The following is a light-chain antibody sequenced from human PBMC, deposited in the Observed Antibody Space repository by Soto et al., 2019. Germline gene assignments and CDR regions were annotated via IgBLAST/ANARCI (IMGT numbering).Light chain of an antibody. CDR1: QSISSW. V-gene: IGKV1-5*03. Sequence: DIQMTQSPSTLSASVGDRFTIPCRASQSISSWLAWYQQKPGKAPKLLIYKASSLESGVPSRFSGSGSGTEFTLTISSLQPDDFATYYCQQYNSYSGTFGQGTKVDI. CDR2: KAS. CDR3: QQYNSYSGT. J-gene: IGKJ1*01.